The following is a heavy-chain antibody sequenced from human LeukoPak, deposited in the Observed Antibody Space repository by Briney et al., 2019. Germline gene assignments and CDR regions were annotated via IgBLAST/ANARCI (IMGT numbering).Heavy chain of an antibody. CDR3: ARGPASGSDFAWFDP. V-gene: IGHV4-34*01. J-gene: IGHJ5*02. D-gene: IGHD3-10*01. Sequence: SETLSLTCAVYGGSLSNYYWSWIRQPPGKGLEWIGEINHSGSTKFNPPLKSRVTILVDMSKSRFSLELGSVTAADTAVYYCARGPASGSDFAWFDPWGQGTLVTVSS. CDR1: GGSLSNYY. CDR2: INHSGST.